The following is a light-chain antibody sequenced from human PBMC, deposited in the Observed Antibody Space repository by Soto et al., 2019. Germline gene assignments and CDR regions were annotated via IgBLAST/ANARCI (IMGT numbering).Light chain of an antibody. J-gene: IGKJ2*01. CDR3: QQYYSTPHT. CDR1: QTVLYSSNNKNY. V-gene: IGKV4-1*01. CDR2: WAS. Sequence: DIVMTQSPDSLAESLGERDTINCKSSQTVLYSSNNKNYLAWYLQKPGQPPKLLIYWASTRESGVPDRFSGSGSGTDFTLTISSLQAEDVAVYYCQQYYSTPHTFGQGTKLEIK.